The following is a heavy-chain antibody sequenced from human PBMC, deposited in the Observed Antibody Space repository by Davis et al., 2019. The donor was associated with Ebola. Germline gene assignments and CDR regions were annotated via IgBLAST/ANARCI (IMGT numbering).Heavy chain of an antibody. CDR2: INPSGGST. V-gene: IGHV1-46*01. J-gene: IGHJ6*04. Sequence: AASVKVSCKASGYRFTGYYIHWVRQAPGQGLEWMGIINPSGGSTSYAQKFQGRVPMTRDTSTSTVYMELSSLRSEDTAVYYCARDQIVVVVAATSPYYYYGMDVWGKGTTVTVSS. D-gene: IGHD2-15*01. CDR3: ARDQIVVVVAATSPYYYYGMDV. CDR1: GYRFTGYY.